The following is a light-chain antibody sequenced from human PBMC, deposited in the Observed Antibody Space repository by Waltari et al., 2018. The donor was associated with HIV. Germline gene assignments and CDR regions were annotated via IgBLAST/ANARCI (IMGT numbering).Light chain of an antibody. CDR3: QQYDDWPPLT. CDR2: SAS. V-gene: IGKV3-15*01. CDR1: QSVRSN. J-gene: IGKJ4*01. Sequence: EIVMTQSPATLSVSPGDRATLSCRASQSVRSNLAWYQQKPGQAPRLLIFSASTRAAGTPARFSGGGSGTEFTLTITSLQSADFAVYYGQQYDDWPPLTFGGGTKVEI.